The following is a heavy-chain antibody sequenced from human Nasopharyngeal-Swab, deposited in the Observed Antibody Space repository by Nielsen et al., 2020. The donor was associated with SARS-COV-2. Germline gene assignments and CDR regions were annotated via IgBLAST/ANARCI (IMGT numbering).Heavy chain of an antibody. D-gene: IGHD4-11*01. V-gene: IGHV4-34*01. CDR1: GWSFSGSS. CDR3: ARWMTVTTIFYYGMDV. CDR2: LNHSGSP. Sequence: LRLSCAVYGWSFSGSSCSWIRQLPGTGLDWIVYLNHSGSPNYNPSLKRRVPISVDTSKNQFSLKLSSVTAADTAVYYCARWMTVTTIFYYGMDVWGQGTTVTVSS. J-gene: IGHJ6*02.